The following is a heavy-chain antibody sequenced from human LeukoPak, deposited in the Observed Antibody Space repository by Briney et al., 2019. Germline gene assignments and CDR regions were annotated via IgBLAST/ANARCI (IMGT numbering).Heavy chain of an antibody. Sequence: PGGSLRLSCAASGFTFSSYDMHWVRQATGKGLEWVSAIGTAGDTYYPGSVKGRFTISRENAKNSLYLQMNSLRAEDTAVYYCAREGASDAFDIWGQGTMVTVSS. CDR2: IGTAGDT. J-gene: IGHJ3*02. CDR3: AREGASDAFDI. CDR1: GFTFSSYD. V-gene: IGHV3-13*01.